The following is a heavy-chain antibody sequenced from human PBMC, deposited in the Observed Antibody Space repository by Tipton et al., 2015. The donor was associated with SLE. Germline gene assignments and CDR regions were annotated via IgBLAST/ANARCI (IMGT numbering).Heavy chain of an antibody. D-gene: IGHD2/OR15-2a*01. CDR3: ARGLFYVGGGYNWFDP. CDR2: INHSGST. Sequence: LSLTCAVYGGSFSGYYWSWIRQPPGKGLEWIGEINHSGSTNYNPSLKSRVTISVDTSKNQFSLKLSSVTAADTAVYYCARGLFYVGGGYNWFDPWGQGTLVTVSS. J-gene: IGHJ5*02. V-gene: IGHV4-34*01. CDR1: GGSFSGYY.